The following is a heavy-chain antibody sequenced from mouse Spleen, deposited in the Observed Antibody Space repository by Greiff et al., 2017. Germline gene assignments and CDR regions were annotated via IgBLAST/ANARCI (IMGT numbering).Heavy chain of an antibody. V-gene: IGHV1-7*01. CDR2: INPSTGYT. CDR3: ARSGTVVATDYAMDY. Sequence: VQRVESGAELAKPGASVKMSCKASGYTFTSYWMHWVKQRPGQGLEWIGYINPSTGYTEYNQKFKDKATLTADKSSSTAYMQLSSLTSEDSAVYYCARSGTVVATDYAMDYWGQGTSVTVSS. D-gene: IGHD1-1*01. CDR1: GYTFTSYW. J-gene: IGHJ4*01.